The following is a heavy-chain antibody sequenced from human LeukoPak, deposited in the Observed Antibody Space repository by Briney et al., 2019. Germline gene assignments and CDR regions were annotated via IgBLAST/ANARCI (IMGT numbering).Heavy chain of an antibody. CDR2: ISSSSSYI. V-gene: IGHV3-21*01. CDR3: ARDQDGDYFDY. D-gene: IGHD2-8*01. J-gene: IGHJ4*02. CDR1: GFTFSSYS. Sequence: KTGGSLRLSCAASGFTFSSYSMNCVRQAPGKGLEWVSSISSSSSYIYYADSVKGRFTISRDNAKNSLYLQMNSLRAEDTAVYYCARDQDGDYFDYWGQGTLVTVSS.